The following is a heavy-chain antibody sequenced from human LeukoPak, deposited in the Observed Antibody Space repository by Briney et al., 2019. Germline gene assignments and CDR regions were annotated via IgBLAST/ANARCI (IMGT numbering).Heavy chain of an antibody. CDR2: IYYSGST. Sequence: PSETLSLTCTVSGGSFSSYYWSWIRQPPGKGLEWIGYIYYSGSTNYNPSLTSRVTISVDTSKNQFSLKLSSVTAADTAVYYCASAPILGYCSGGSCYPGGYFDYWGQGTLVTVSS. J-gene: IGHJ4*02. CDR1: GGSFSSYY. V-gene: IGHV4-59*01. CDR3: ASAPILGYCSGGSCYPGGYFDY. D-gene: IGHD2-15*01.